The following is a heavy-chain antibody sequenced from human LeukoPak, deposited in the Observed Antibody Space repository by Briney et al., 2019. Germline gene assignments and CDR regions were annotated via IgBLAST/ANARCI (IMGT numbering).Heavy chain of an antibody. CDR2: ISSLSNYI. D-gene: IGHD1-1*01. J-gene: IGHJ4*02. CDR1: GFTFNYYS. Sequence: PGGSLRLSCAASGFTFNYYSMNWVRQAPGKGLEWISSISSLSNYIYYADSVKGRFTISRDNAKNSLYLQMNSLRAEDTAVYYCARDWGNWDFDYWGQGTLVTVSS. CDR3: ARDWGNWDFDY. V-gene: IGHV3-21*01.